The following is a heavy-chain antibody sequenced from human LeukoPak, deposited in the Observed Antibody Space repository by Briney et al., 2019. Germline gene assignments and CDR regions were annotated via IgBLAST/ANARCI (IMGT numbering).Heavy chain of an antibody. Sequence: GGSLRLSCAASGFTFSSYGMYWVRQAPGKGLEWVSGISNSGGSTYYADSVKGRFTISRDNSKNTLYLQMNSLRAEDTAVYYCAKDSTMIVVVIRGGHFDYWGQGTLVTVSS. V-gene: IGHV3-NL1*01. CDR2: ISNSGGST. D-gene: IGHD3-22*01. J-gene: IGHJ4*02. CDR1: GFTFSSYG. CDR3: AKDSTMIVVVIRGGHFDY.